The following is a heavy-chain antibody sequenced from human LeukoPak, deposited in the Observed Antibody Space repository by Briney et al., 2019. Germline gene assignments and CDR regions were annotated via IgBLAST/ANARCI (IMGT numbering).Heavy chain of an antibody. D-gene: IGHD2/OR15-2a*01. Sequence: ASVKVSCKASGYTLTSYAMNWVRQAPGQGREWMGWINTNTGNPTYAQGFTGRFVFSLDTSVSTAYLQISSLKAEDTAVYYCARESTVYAFDIWXXXTMVTVSS. CDR3: ARESTVYAFDI. CDR1: GYTLTSYA. V-gene: IGHV7-4-1*02. CDR2: INTNTGNP. J-gene: IGHJ3*02.